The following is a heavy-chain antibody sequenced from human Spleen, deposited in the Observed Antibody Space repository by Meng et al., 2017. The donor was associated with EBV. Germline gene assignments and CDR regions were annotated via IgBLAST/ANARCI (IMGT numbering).Heavy chain of an antibody. CDR1: GYTFTSYS. Sequence: VQLVQAGAVVKQPGASMKGSCKPSGYTFTSYSINWVRPAPGQGLEWMGIFNPTRGGTSYAEKFQGRVTMTSDTSTSTVYMELSSLRSEDTAVYFCARDYGDYLFDYWGQGTLVTVSS. CDR2: FNPTRGGT. D-gene: IGHD4-17*01. V-gene: IGHV1-46*01. CDR3: ARDYGDYLFDY. J-gene: IGHJ4*02.